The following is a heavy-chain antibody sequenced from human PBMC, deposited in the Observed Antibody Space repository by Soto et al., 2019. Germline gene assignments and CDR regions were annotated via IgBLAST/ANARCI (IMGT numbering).Heavy chain of an antibody. CDR3: ARDRAYYYDSSGYSLDY. CDR2: IKQDGSEK. V-gene: IGHV3-7*03. Sequence: GGSLRLSCAASGFTFSSYWMSWVRQAPGKGLEWVANIKQDGSEKYYADSVKGRFTISRDNAKNSLYLQMNSLRAEDTAVYYCARDRAYYYDSSGYSLDYWGQGTLVTVS. J-gene: IGHJ4*02. CDR1: GFTFSSYW. D-gene: IGHD3-22*01.